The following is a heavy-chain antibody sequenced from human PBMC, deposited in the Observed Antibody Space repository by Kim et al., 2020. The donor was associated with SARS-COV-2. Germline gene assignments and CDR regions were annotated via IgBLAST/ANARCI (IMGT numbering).Heavy chain of an antibody. Sequence: GGSLRLSCVVSGFNSNNYAMSWVRQAPGKGLEWVSAITKYDGRTYYADSVKGRFTISRDISKNTVFLQMNSLRADDTALYYCAKDHPASGWPTFEYWGQGTRVTVPS. D-gene: IGHD6-19*01. V-gene: IGHV3-23*01. CDR3: AKDHPASGWPTFEY. CDR2: ITKYDGRT. CDR1: GFNSNNYA. J-gene: IGHJ4*02.